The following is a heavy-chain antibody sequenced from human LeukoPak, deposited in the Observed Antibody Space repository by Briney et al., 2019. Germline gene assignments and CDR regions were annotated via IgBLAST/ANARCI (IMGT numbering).Heavy chain of an antibody. CDR1: GGSISSYY. V-gene: IGHV4-4*07. CDR2: IYTSGST. Sequence: SETLSLTCTVSGGSISSYYWSWIRQPAGKGLEWIGRIYTSGSTNYNPSLKSRVTMSVDTSKNQFSLKLSSVTAADTAVYYCARDWRFGELRADNWFDPWGQGTLVTVSS. CDR3: ARDWRFGELRADNWFDP. J-gene: IGHJ5*02. D-gene: IGHD3-10*01.